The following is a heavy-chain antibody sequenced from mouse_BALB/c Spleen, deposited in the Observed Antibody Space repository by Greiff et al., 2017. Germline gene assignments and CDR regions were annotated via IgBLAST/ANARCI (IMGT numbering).Heavy chain of an antibody. J-gene: IGHJ3*01. CDR2: INPYNGAT. D-gene: IGHD1-1*01. CDR3: ARSAVYYYGSSYEAWFAY. V-gene: IGHV1-31*01. Sequence: EVKLQESGPELVKPGASVKISCKASGYSFTGYYMHWVKQSHVKSLEWIGRINPYNGATSYNQNFKDKASLTVDKSSSTAYMELHSLTSEDSAVYYCARSAVYYYGSSYEAWFAYWGQGTLVTVSA. CDR1: GYSFTGYY.